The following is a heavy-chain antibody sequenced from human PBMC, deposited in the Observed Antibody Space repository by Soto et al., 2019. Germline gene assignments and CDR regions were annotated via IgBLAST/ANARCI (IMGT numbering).Heavy chain of an antibody. D-gene: IGHD4-17*01. Sequence: EVQLVESGGGLIQPGGSLRLSCAASGFTVTNKYMTWVRQAPGKGLEWVSVIYSGGSTSYADSVKGRFTISRDNSKNILYHEMNSLSAEDTAVYYCARVDYGDYGWYFDLWGRGTLVTVSS. CDR2: IYSGGST. CDR1: GFTVTNKY. J-gene: IGHJ2*01. V-gene: IGHV3-53*01. CDR3: ARVDYGDYGWYFDL.